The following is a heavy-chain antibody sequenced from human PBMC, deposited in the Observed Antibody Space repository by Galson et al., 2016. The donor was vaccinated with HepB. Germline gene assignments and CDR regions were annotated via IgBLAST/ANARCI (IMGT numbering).Heavy chain of an antibody. CDR1: GYSFSSYS. J-gene: IGHJ6*03. D-gene: IGHD6-19*01. CDR3: ARRLGFSGVYYYMDV. V-gene: IGHV5-51*01. Sequence: QSGAEVKKPGESLKISCKGSGYSFSSYSLGWVRQTPAKGLEWMGVIRPGDSEITYSPYFQGQVTISADKSITTAYLQWSSLKASDTAIYYCARRLGFSGVYYYMDVWGKGTTITVSS. CDR2: IRPGDSEI.